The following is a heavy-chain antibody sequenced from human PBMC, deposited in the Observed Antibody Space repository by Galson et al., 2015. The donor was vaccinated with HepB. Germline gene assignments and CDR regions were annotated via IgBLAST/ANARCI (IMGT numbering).Heavy chain of an antibody. Sequence: SETLSLTCAVYGGSFSGYYWSWIRQPPGKGLEWIGEINHSGSTNYNPSLKSRVTISVDTSKNQFSLKLSSVTAADTAVYYCARIGSRMATLTNPGFDYWGQGTLVTVSS. CDR3: ARIGSRMATLTNPGFDY. V-gene: IGHV4-34*01. J-gene: IGHJ4*02. D-gene: IGHD4-11*01. CDR2: INHSGST. CDR1: GGSFSGYY.